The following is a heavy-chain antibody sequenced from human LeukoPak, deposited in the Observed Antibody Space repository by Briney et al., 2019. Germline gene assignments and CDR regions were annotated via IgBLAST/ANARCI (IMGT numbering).Heavy chain of an antibody. CDR2: IYYSGST. J-gene: IGHJ5*02. D-gene: IGHD3-10*01. Sequence: SETLSLTCTVSGGSISSYYWSWVRQPPGKGLEWIGYIYYSGSTNYNPSLKSRVTISVDTSKNQFSLKLSSVTAADTAVYYCARKRVTMVRGVPLNWFDPWGQGTLVTVSS. CDR1: GGSISSYY. V-gene: IGHV4-59*01. CDR3: ARKRVTMVRGVPLNWFDP.